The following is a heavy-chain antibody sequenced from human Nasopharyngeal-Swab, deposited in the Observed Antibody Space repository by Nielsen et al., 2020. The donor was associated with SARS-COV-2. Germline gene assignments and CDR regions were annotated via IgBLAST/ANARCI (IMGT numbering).Heavy chain of an antibody. CDR1: GYRFTDYW. J-gene: IGHJ6*02. V-gene: IGHV5-51*01. D-gene: IGHD1-26*01. CDR2: ILPGDSDT. CDR3: AIGAAVGTLFHGMDV. Sequence: GASLPISCATSGYRFTDYWIAWVRQAPGKGLECMGTILPGDSDTRYSPSFEGRVTISVDQSITTAYLHWTSLKASDTAKYYCAIGAAVGTLFHGMDVWGQGTMVTVSS.